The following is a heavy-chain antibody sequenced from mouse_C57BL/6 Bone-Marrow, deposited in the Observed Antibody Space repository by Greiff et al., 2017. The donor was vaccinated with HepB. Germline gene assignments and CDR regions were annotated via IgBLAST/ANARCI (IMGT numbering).Heavy chain of an antibody. Sequence: QVQLQQSGPELVKPGASVKLSCKASGYTFTSYDINWVKQRPGQGLEWIGWIYPRDGSTKYNEKFKGKATLTVDTSSSTAYMELRSLTSEDSAVYFCARMSYYGSSYVEYFDYWGQGTTLTVSS. CDR3: ARMSYYGSSYVEYFDY. CDR1: GYTFTSYD. CDR2: IYPRDGST. D-gene: IGHD1-1*01. J-gene: IGHJ2*01. V-gene: IGHV1-85*01.